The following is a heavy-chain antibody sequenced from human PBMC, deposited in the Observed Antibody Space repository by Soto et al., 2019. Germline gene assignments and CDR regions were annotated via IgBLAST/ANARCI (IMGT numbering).Heavy chain of an antibody. D-gene: IGHD7-27*01. V-gene: IGHV3-23*01. CDR3: AKVGSGADYYYYGLDV. Sequence: GGSLRLSCAASGLTFRSYAISWVRQAPRKGLEWVSGISGSGGTTYYADSVKGRFTISRDNSKNTVYLQMKRLRADDTAVYYCAKVGSGADYYYYGLDVWGQGTTVTVSS. CDR2: ISGSGGTT. CDR1: GLTFRSYA. J-gene: IGHJ6*02.